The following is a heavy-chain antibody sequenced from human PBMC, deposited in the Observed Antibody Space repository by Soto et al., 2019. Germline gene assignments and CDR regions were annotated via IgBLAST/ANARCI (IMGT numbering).Heavy chain of an antibody. Sequence: GGSLRLSCAASGFTFSGYAMSWVRQAPGKGLEWVSAISGSGGSTYYADSVKGRFTISRDNSKNTLYLQMNSLRAEDTAVYYCAKDQMITFGGVIVFFDYWGQGTLVTVSS. CDR2: ISGSGGST. CDR3: AKDQMITFGGVIVFFDY. J-gene: IGHJ4*02. D-gene: IGHD3-16*02. CDR1: GFTFSGYA. V-gene: IGHV3-23*01.